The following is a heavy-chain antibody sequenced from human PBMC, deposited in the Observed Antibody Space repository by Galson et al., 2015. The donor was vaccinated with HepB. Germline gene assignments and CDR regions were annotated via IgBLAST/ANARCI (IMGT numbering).Heavy chain of an antibody. CDR2: ISYDGSNK. D-gene: IGHD3-3*01. V-gene: IGHV3-30-3*01. CDR1: GFTFSSYA. J-gene: IGHJ5*02. Sequence: SLRLSCAASGFTFSSYAMHWVRQAPGKGLEWVAVISYDGSNKYYADSVKGRFTISRDNSKNTLYLQMNSLRAEDTAVYYCARGPRVVWSGPNWFDPWGQGTLVTVSS. CDR3: ARGPRVVWSGPNWFDP.